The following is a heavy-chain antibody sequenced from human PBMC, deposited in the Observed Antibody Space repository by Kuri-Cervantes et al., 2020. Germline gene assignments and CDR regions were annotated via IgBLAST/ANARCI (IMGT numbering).Heavy chain of an antibody. V-gene: IGHV3-23*01. CDR1: GFTFTNYA. D-gene: IGHD4-17*01. Sequence: GESLKISCAASGFTFTNYAMSWVRQAPGKGLEWVSTFSGSGSTYYADSVKGRFTISRDNSKNTLYLQMNSLRVEDRAVYYCAKNRGFGDNYFDYWGQGTLVTVSS. J-gene: IGHJ4*02. CDR3: AKNRGFGDNYFDY. CDR2: FSGSGST.